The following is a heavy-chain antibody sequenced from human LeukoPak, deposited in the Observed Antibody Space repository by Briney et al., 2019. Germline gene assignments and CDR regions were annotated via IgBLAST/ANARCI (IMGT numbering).Heavy chain of an antibody. CDR1: GYTFASHD. CDR2: LHTDNDDA. V-gene: IGHV1-8*01. CDR3: ARGGTAAETSGFDH. Sequence: ASVKVSCKASGYTFASHDIIWVRQATGQGLEYMGWLHTDNDDAGYAEKFQGRVNLTKDTSTGTAYMELSSLIFDDTAVYYCARGGTAAETSGFDHWGRGTQVTVSA. J-gene: IGHJ4*01. D-gene: IGHD6-13*01.